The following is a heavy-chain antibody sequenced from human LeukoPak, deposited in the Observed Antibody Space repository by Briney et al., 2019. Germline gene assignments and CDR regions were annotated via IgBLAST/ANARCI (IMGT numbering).Heavy chain of an antibody. CDR3: ARLDGSSWYGFDY. Sequence: AETLSLTCTVSGGSISSYYWSWLREPAGEGVEGGGRIYTTGYTNYNPSLKSRVTMSVDTSKNQLSLKLTSVTAADTAVYYCARLDGSSWYGFDYWGQGTLVTVSS. V-gene: IGHV4-4*07. J-gene: IGHJ4*02. D-gene: IGHD6-13*01. CDR2: IYTTGYT. CDR1: GGSISSYY.